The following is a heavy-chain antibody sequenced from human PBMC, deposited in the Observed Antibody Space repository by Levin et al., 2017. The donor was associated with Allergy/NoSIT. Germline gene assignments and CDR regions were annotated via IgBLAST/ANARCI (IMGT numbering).Heavy chain of an antibody. CDR1: GYSFTRYW. CDR2: IQPGDSDV. D-gene: IGHD6-13*01. Sequence: KFGESLKISCKASGYSFTRYWIGWVRQMPGKGLEWMGIIQPGDSDVRYSPSFQGQVTISVDRSITTAYLQWSSLKAADTAMYYCARTYSSSWYGWFDPWGQGTLVTVSS. V-gene: IGHV5-51*01. CDR3: ARTYSSSWYGWFDP. J-gene: IGHJ5*02.